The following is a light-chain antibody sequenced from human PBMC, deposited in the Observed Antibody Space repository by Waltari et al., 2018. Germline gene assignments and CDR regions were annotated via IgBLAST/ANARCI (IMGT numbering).Light chain of an antibody. Sequence: SSELTQDPAVSVALGQTVRITCQGDSLRRYYASCYQQRQGQAPRLVLYGQDNRPSGIPDRFSGSTSGDTASLTITGAQAEDEADYYCHSRDTISTRVFGGGTRLTV. CDR3: HSRDTISTRV. CDR2: GQD. V-gene: IGLV3-19*01. J-gene: IGLJ3*02. CDR1: SLRRYY.